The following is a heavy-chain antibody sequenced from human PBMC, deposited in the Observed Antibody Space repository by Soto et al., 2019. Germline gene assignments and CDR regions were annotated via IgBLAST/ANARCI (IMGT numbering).Heavy chain of an antibody. CDR3: AGGGGHCSGWYTLDY. CDR1: GFTFSSYA. CDR2: ISYGGSNK. Sequence: QVQLVESGGGVVQPGRSLRLSCAASGFTFSSYAMHWVRQAPGKGLEWVAVISYGGSNKYYADSVEGRFTISRDNSNNKLYLQMNSRRAEDTAAYYCAGGGGHCSGWYTLDYWGQGTLVTVSS. V-gene: IGHV3-30-3*01. J-gene: IGHJ4*02. D-gene: IGHD6-19*01.